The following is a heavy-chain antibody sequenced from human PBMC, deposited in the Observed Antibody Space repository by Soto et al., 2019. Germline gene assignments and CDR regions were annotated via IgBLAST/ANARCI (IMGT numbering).Heavy chain of an antibody. V-gene: IGHV3-23*01. J-gene: IGHJ2*01. Sequence: GGSLRLSCAASGFTFSSYAMSWVRQAPGKGLEWVSAISGSGGSTYYADSVKGRFTTSRDNSKNTLYLQMNSLRAEDTAVYYCAKGPNWGSYWYFDLWGRGTLVTVSS. CDR2: ISGSGGST. CDR3: AKGPNWGSYWYFDL. D-gene: IGHD7-27*01. CDR1: GFTFSSYA.